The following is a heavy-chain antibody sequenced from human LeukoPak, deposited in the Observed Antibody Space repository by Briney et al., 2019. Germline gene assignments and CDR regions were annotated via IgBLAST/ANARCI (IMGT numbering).Heavy chain of an antibody. V-gene: IGHV4-31*03. CDR1: GGSISSGGYY. CDR3: ARGSNYDILTGYYPTFDY. Sequence: SQTLSLTCTVSGGSISSGGYYWSWIRQHPGKGLEWIGYIYYSGSTYYNPSLKSRVTISVDTSKNQFSLKLSSVTAADTAVYYFARGSNYDILTGYYPTFDYWGQGTLVTVSS. CDR2: IYYSGST. J-gene: IGHJ4*02. D-gene: IGHD3-9*01.